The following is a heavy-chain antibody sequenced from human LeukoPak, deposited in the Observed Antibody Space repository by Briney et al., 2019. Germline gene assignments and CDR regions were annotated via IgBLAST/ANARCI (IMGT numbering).Heavy chain of an antibody. CDR3: AKGYNYASEY. CDR2: IYSGGST. Sequence: AGTLSLSCAVYGLTVSSSYMSWVRQAPGKGLEWISLIYSGGSTYYTPSLKGRFTISRDNSKNTLYLQMNRLRPEDTAVYYCAKGYNYASEYWGQGTLVTVSS. CDR1: GLTVSSSY. D-gene: IGHD5-18*01. V-gene: IGHV3-53*01. J-gene: IGHJ4*02.